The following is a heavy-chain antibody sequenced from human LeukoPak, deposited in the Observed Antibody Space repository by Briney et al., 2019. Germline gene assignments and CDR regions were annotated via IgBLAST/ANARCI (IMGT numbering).Heavy chain of an antibody. Sequence: PGRSLRLSCAASGFTFSSYAMHWVRQAPGKGLEWVAVISYDGSNKYYADSVKGRFTISRDNSKNTLYLQMNSLRAEDTAVYYCARDLGGSGSSIDYWGQGTLVTVSS. J-gene: IGHJ4*02. V-gene: IGHV3-30-3*01. CDR3: ARDLGGSGSSIDY. CDR1: GFTFSSYA. CDR2: ISYDGSNK. D-gene: IGHD3-10*01.